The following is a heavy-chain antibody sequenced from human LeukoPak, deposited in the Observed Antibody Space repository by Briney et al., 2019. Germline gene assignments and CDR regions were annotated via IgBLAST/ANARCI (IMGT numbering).Heavy chain of an antibody. D-gene: IGHD6-6*01. V-gene: IGHV3-30*18. CDR3: AKSSWASDYYYYGMDV. J-gene: IGHJ6*04. CDR2: ISDDGSNK. CDR1: RFTFRSYG. Sequence: GRSLRLSCAASRFTFRSYGMHWVRQAPGKGLEWVAVISDDGSNKHYADSVKGRFTISRDNSKNTLYLQMNSLRAEDTAVYFCAKSSWASDYYYYGMDVWGKGTTVTVSS.